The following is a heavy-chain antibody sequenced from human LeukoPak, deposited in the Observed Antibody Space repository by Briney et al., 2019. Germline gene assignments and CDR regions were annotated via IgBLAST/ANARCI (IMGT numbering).Heavy chain of an antibody. CDR3: ARGDYSNYMFDP. CDR1: GGSISSGGYY. J-gene: IGHJ5*02. Sequence: PSQTLSLTCTVSGGSISSGGYYWPWIRQHPGKGLEWIGFIYHTGTTHYNPSLKSRITISVDTSDNQFSLRLSSVTAADTAVYYCARGDYSNYMFDPWGQGTLVTVSS. CDR2: IYHTGTT. D-gene: IGHD4-11*01. V-gene: IGHV4-31*03.